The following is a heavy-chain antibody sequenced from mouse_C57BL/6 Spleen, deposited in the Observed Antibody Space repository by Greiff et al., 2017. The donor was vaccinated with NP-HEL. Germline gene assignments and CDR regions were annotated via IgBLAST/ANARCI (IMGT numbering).Heavy chain of an antibody. CDR3: GRSKPGGYAMDY. V-gene: IGHV1-20*01. D-gene: IGHD2-5*01. CDR1: GYSFTGYF. CDR2: INPYNGDT. Sequence: EVQLQQSGPELVKPGDSVKISCKASGYSFTGYFMNWVMQSHGKSLEWIGRINPYNGDTFYNQKFKGKATLTVDKSSSTAHMELRSLTSEDSAVYYCGRSKPGGYAMDYWGQGTSVTVSS. J-gene: IGHJ4*01.